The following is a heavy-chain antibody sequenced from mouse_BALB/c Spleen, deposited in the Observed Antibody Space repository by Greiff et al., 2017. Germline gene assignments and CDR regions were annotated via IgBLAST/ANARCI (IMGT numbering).Heavy chain of an antibody. CDR3: ARDPPDYPYYDAMDY. V-gene: IGHV7-3*02. CDR2: IRNKANGYTT. D-gene: IGHD2-4*01. Sequence: EVKLVESGGGLVQPGGSLRLSCATSGFTFTDYYMSWVRQPPGKALEWLGFIRNKANGYTTEYSASVKGRFTISRDNSQSILYLQLNTLRAEDSATYYGARDPPDYPYYDAMDYWGQGTSVTVSS. J-gene: IGHJ4*01. CDR1: GFTFTDYY.